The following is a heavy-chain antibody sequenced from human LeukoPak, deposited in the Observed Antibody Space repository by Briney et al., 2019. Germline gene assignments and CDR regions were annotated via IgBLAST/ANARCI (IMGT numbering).Heavy chain of an antibody. CDR2: TYYRSKWNS. D-gene: IGHD2-8*01. CDR1: GDSVSSTSAT. J-gene: IGHJ4*02. CDR3: ARDFANGYYFDY. Sequence: SQTLSLTCAISGDSVSSTSATWNWIRQSPSRGLEWLGRTYYRSKWNSDYAVSVKSRIIINPDTSKNQFSLKLSSVTAADTAVYYCARDFANGYYFDYWGQGTLVTVSS. V-gene: IGHV6-1*01.